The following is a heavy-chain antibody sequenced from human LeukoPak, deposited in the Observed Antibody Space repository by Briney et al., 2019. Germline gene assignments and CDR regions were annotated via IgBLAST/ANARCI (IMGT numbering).Heavy chain of an antibody. CDR1: GGSISSYY. J-gene: IGHJ4*02. V-gene: IGHV4-4*07. D-gene: IGHD3-22*01. CDR3: AREDGSGLFDY. CDR2: IYSSGGNT. Sequence: SETLSLTCTVSGGSISSYYWSWIRQPAGKGLEWIGRIYSSGGNTNYSPSLKSRVTMSVDTSKNQFSLKLNSVTAADTAVYYCAREDGSGLFDYWGQGTLVTVSS.